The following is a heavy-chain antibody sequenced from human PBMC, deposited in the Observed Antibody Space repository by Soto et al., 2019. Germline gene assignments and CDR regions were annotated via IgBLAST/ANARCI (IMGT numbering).Heavy chain of an antibody. D-gene: IGHD3-10*01. CDR1: GFTFCSYD. Sequence: GGSLRLSCAASGFTFCSYDMNWVRQAPGKGLEWVSYISSSVHSIHYADSVKGRFTISRDIAKSSLYLQMSRCRAEDTAVYYCARRGLKPSGSASYYPTYGMDDWGQRCTVTISS. V-gene: IGHV3-48*03. CDR2: ISSSVHSI. CDR3: ARRGLKPSGSASYYPTYGMDD. J-gene: IGHJ6*01.